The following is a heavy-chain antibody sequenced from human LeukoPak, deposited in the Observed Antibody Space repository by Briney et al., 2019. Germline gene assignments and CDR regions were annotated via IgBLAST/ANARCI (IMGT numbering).Heavy chain of an antibody. V-gene: IGHV1-18*01. Sequence: ASVKVSCKASGYTFTNYGISWVRQAPGQGLEWMGWISAYNGNTNYAQKLQGKVTMTTDTSTSTAYMELRSLRSDDTAVYYCARERIVVVPAAMNWFDPWGQGTLVIVSS. CDR2: ISAYNGNT. CDR1: GYTFTNYG. J-gene: IGHJ5*02. D-gene: IGHD2-2*01. CDR3: ARERIVVVPAAMNWFDP.